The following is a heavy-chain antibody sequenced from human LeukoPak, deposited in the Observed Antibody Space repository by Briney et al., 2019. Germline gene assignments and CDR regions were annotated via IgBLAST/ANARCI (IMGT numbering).Heavy chain of an antibody. V-gene: IGHV3-23*01. D-gene: IGHD3-3*01. J-gene: IGHJ4*02. CDR2: IIDSGSKT. Sequence: GGSLRLSCAASGFTFSNYGMSWVRQAPGKGLEWVSSIIDSGSKTYYADSVKGRFTISRDNSKNTLYLQMNSLRGEDTAVYFCAKNHRFWDYWGQGTLVTVSS. CDR1: GFTFSNYG. CDR3: AKNHRFWDY.